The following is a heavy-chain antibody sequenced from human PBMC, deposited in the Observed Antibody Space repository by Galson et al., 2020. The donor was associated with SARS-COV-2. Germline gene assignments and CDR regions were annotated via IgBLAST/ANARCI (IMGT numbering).Heavy chain of an antibody. CDR2: IYYSGST. Sequence: SETLSLTCTVSGGSISSGGYYWSWIRQHPGKGLEWIGYIYYSGSTYYNPSLKSRVTISVDTSKNQFSLKLSSVTAADTAVYYCARNPDTAMASYYFDYWGQGTLVTVSS. CDR1: GGSISSGGYY. V-gene: IGHV4-31*03. CDR3: ARNPDTAMASYYFDY. D-gene: IGHD5-18*01. J-gene: IGHJ4*02.